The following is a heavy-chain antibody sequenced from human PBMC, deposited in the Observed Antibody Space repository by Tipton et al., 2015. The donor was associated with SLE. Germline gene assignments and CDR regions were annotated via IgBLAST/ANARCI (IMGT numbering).Heavy chain of an antibody. D-gene: IGHD6-19*01. CDR3: ARTDIAVAGTRGAFDI. V-gene: IGHV4-61*09. Sequence: LRLSCTVSGGSISSGSYYWSWIRQPPGMGLEWIGYIYTSGSTNYNPSLKSRVTISVDTSKNQFSLKLSAVTAADTAVYYCARTDIAVAGTRGAFDIWGQGTMVTVSS. CDR2: IYTSGST. J-gene: IGHJ3*02. CDR1: GGSISSGSYY.